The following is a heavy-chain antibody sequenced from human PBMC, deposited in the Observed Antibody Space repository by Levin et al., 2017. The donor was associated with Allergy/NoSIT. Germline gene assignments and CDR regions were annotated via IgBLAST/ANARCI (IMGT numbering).Heavy chain of an antibody. J-gene: IGHJ3*02. Sequence: PGGSLRLSCAASGFTFSSIWMHWVRQAPGKGLVWVSRIKTDDSNTNYADSVKGRFTISRDNAKTTLYLQMNSLRAEDTAVYYCARGGRGNAFDIWGQGTMVTVSS. CDR1: GFTFSSIW. CDR2: IKTDDSNT. V-gene: IGHV3-74*01. CDR3: ARGGRGNAFDI. D-gene: IGHD2-15*01.